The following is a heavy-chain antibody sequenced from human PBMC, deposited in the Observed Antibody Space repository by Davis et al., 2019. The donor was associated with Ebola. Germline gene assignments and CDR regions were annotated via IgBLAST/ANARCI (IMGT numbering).Heavy chain of an antibody. CDR1: GGSISSSNW. V-gene: IGHV4-4*02. J-gene: IGHJ4*02. D-gene: IGHD3-22*01. CDR3: ARDRSYDSSGYYDY. CDR2: IYYSGST. Sequence: SETLSLTCAVSGGSISSSNWWSWVRQPPGKGLEWIGYIYYSGSTNYNPSLKSRVTISVDTSKNQFSLKLSSVTAADTAVYYCARDRSYDSSGYYDYWGQGTLVTVSS.